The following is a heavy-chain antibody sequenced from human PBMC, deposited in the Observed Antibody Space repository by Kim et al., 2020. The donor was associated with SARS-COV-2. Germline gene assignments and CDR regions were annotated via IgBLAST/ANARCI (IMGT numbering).Heavy chain of an antibody. CDR1: GFTFSSYD. J-gene: IGHJ4*02. CDR2: IGTAGDT. D-gene: IGHD5-18*01. V-gene: IGHV3-13*04. CDR3: ARGLGYSYGVDY. Sequence: LSLTCAASGFTFSSYDMHWVRQATGKGLEWVSAIGTAGDTYYPGSVKGRFTISRENAKNSLYLQMNSLRAGDTAVYYCARGLGYSYGVDYWGQGTLV.